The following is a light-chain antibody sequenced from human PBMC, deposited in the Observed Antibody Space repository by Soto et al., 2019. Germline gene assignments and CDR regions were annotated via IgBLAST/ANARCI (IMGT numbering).Light chain of an antibody. J-gene: IGKJ5*01. V-gene: IGKV1-12*01. CDR3: QQSYSTSIT. CDR2: AAS. Sequence: DIQMTQSPSSVSASVGDGVTITCRASQGIITSLGWYQQKPGKAPKLLIYAASSLQSGVPSRFSGSGSGTDFTLTISSLQPEDFATYYCQQSYSTSITFGQGTRLEIK. CDR1: QGIITS.